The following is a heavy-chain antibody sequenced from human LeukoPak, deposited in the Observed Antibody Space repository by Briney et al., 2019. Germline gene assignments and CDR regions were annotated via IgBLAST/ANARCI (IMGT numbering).Heavy chain of an antibody. CDR2: INWNGDST. D-gene: IGHD6-19*01. Sequence: GGSLRLSCAASGFTFSSYSMSWVRQAPGKGLEWVSGINWNGDSTGYADSVKGRFTVSRDNAKNSVYLQMNSLRAEDTALYYCARGGGSGWYLLLVYWGQGTLVTVSS. J-gene: IGHJ4*02. V-gene: IGHV3-20*04. CDR3: ARGGGSGWYLLLVY. CDR1: GFTFSSYS.